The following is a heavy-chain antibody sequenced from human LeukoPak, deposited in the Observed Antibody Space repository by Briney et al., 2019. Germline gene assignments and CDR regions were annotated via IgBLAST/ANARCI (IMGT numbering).Heavy chain of an antibody. CDR1: GFTFDGYA. J-gene: IGHJ4*02. V-gene: IGHV3-9*01. CDR3: AKAGHQTGYYFDY. Sequence: PGRSLRLSCAASGFTFDGYAMHWVRQAPGKGLEWVSGISWNSGSIGYADSVKGRFTISRDNAKNSLYLQMNSLRAEDTALYYCAKAGHQTGYYFDYWGQGTLVTVSS. CDR2: ISWNSGSI. D-gene: IGHD1-14*01.